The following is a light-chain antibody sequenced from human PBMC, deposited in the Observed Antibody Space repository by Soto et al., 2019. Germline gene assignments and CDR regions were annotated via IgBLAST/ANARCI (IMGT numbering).Light chain of an antibody. CDR2: GAS. CDR1: QGIATY. CDR3: QQFNGYPLT. J-gene: IGKJ4*01. Sequence: PLTQSPSSLSASVGDRVTITCRASQGIATYLAWYQQKPGKAPNLLIYGASTLQSGVPSRFSGSGSGTDFTLTIGSLQPEDSATYYCQQFNGYPLTFGGGTKVEIK. V-gene: IGKV1-9*01.